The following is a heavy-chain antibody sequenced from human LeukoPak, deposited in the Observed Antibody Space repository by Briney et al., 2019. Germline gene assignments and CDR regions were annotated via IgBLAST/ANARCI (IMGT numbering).Heavy chain of an antibody. CDR1: GFSFSSHA. D-gene: IGHD2-2*02. CDR3: ARGGHCSSTSCYTRYYYYYMDV. CDR2: IPYDGSSK. V-gene: IGHV3-30*01. Sequence: GGSLRLSCVASGFSFSSHAMHWVRQAPGKGLEWVAVIPYDGSSKYYAESVKGRFTISRDNSKNTLHLQMNSLRAEDTALYYCARGGHCSSTSCYTRYYYYYMDVWGKGTTVTVSS. J-gene: IGHJ6*03.